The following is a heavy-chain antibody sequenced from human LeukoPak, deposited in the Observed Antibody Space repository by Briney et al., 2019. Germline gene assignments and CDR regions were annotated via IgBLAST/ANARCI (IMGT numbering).Heavy chain of an antibody. CDR2: IYAGNSDT. CDR3: AILNHPDGRVY. Sequence: GESLKISCQGFGYAFTTSWIGWVRQLPGKGLEWMAIIYAGNSDTKYSPSFQGQVSISTDRSISTAYLQWSSLQASDTAIYFCAILNHPDGRVYWGQGTLVTVSS. D-gene: IGHD5-24*01. V-gene: IGHV5-51*01. J-gene: IGHJ4*02. CDR1: GYAFTTSW.